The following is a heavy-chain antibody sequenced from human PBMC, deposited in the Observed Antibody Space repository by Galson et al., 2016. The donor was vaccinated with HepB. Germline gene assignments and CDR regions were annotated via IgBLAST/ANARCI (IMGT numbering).Heavy chain of an antibody. CDR1: GFSFSRYD. D-gene: IGHD6-13*01. J-gene: IGHJ4*02. Sequence: SLRLSCAASGFSFSRYDLNWVRQAPGKGLEWVSVISFDGSNKYYTDSVKGRFTIARDDSKDTLYLQMNSLGTEDTAIYYCARGREKGIAAAIDSWGQGTLVTVSS. V-gene: IGHV3-30*19. CDR3: ARGREKGIAAAIDS. CDR2: ISFDGSNK.